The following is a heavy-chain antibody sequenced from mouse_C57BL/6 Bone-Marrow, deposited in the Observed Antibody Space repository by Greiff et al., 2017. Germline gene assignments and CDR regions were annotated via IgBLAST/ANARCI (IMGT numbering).Heavy chain of an antibody. V-gene: IGHV5-2*03. CDR3: ARQSTIPTSKDY. CDR2: INSDGGST. Sequence: EVKLVESGGGLVQPGESLKLSCESNEYEFPSHDMSWVRKTPEKRLELVAAINSDGGSTYYPDTMERRFIISRDNTKKTLYLQMSSLRSEDTAVYYCARQSTIPTSKDYWGQGTTLTVSS. CDR1: EYEFPSHD. J-gene: IGHJ2*01. D-gene: IGHD2-12*01.